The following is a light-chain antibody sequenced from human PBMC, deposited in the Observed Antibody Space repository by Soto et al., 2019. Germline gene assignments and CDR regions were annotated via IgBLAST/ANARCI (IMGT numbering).Light chain of an antibody. CDR1: SSDVGGYKY. J-gene: IGLJ2*01. Sequence: QSALTQPASVSGSPGQSITISCTGTSSDVGGYKYVSWYQQHPGKAPKLMIYDVTNRPSGVSKRFSGSKSGNTASLTISGLQADDEADYYCSSYTGSSTLVFGGGTKLTVL. V-gene: IGLV2-14*03. CDR3: SSYTGSSTLV. CDR2: DVT.